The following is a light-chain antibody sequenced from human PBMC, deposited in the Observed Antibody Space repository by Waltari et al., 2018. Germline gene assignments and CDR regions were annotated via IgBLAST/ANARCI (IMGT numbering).Light chain of an antibody. V-gene: IGKV2-40*01. CDR2: GGS. CDR1: QSLLHSNGNTY. CDR3: VQAIAFP. Sequence: DIVMTQTPLSLPITPGEPASISCRSSQSLLHSNGNTYLHWYLQKPGQSPQLLIYGGSNRASGVPDRFSGSGSGTDFTLKISKVEAEDVGVYYCVQAIAFPFGGGTKVEIK. J-gene: IGKJ4*01.